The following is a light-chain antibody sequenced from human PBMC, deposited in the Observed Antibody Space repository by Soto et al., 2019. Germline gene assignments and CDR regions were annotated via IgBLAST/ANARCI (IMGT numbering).Light chain of an antibody. CDR1: QAITNF. V-gene: IGKV1-17*03. CDR3: LQHNSYPYT. CDR2: GAS. Sequence: DIQMTQSPSVVSASVGDTVTVTCRASQAITNFLAWFRQSPRRVPERLIYGASRLQSGVPSRLSGRGSGTEFPLTISSLGSEGFGIYYCLQHNSYPYTFGPGTK. J-gene: IGKJ2*01.